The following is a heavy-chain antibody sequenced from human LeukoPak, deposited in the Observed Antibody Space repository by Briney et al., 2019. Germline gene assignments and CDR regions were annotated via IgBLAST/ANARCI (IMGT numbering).Heavy chain of an antibody. CDR3: ARDGARAAAGRGVFDY. V-gene: IGHV4-59*01. CDR2: IYYSGST. J-gene: IGHJ4*02. CDR1: GGSISSYY. D-gene: IGHD6-13*01. Sequence: PSETLSLNCTVSGGSISSYYWSWIRQPPGKGLEWIGYIYYSGSTNYNPSLKSRVTISVDTSKNQFSLKLSSVTAADTAVYYCARDGARAAAGRGVFDYWGQGTLVTVSS.